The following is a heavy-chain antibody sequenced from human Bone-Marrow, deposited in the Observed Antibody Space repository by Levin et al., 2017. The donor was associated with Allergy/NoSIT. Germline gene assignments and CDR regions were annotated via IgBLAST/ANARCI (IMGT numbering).Heavy chain of an antibody. CDR1: GFTFSDYH. D-gene: IGHD3-10*01. J-gene: IGHJ3*02. CDR3: ARDRGVGGAFDI. Sequence: SCAASGFTFSDYHMSWIRQAPGKGLEWVSYIKSGGSNMYYADSVTGRFTVSRDNAKNSMHLQMNSLRAEDAAVYYCARDRGVGGAFDIWGQGTLVTVSS. CDR2: IKSGGSNM. V-gene: IGHV3-11*01.